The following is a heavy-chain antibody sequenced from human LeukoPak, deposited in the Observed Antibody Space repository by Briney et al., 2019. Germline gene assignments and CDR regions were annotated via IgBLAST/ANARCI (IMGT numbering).Heavy chain of an antibody. CDR2: ISGSGGST. J-gene: IGHJ4*02. CDR3: AKAPEDFYDSSGYYYSY. V-gene: IGHV3-23*01. D-gene: IGHD3-22*01. Sequence: GGSLRLSCAASGFTFSSYAMSWVRQAPGKGLEGVSAISGSGGSTYYADSVKGRFTISRDNSKNTLYLQMNSLSAEDTAVYYFAKAPEDFYDSSGYYYSYWGQGTLVTVSS. CDR1: GFTFSSYA.